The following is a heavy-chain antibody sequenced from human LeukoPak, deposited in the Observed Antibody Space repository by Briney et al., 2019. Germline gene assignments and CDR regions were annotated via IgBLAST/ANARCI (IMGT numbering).Heavy chain of an antibody. CDR1: GGTFSSYA. CDR3: ARAWLYSGYDYPDY. CDR2: IIPIFGTA. J-gene: IGHJ4*02. Sequence: SVKVSCKASGGTFSSYAISWVRQAPGQGLEWMGGIIPIFGTANYAQKFQGRVTITADESTSTVYMELRSLRSEDTAVYYCARAWLYSGYDYPDYWGQGTLVTVSS. D-gene: IGHD5-12*01. V-gene: IGHV1-69*13.